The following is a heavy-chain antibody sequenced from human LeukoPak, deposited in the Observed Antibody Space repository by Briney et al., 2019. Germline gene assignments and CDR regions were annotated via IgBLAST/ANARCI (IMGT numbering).Heavy chain of an antibody. CDR1: GGTFSSYA. CDR3: ASPIVVVPAAIGAYYYYGMDV. J-gene: IGHJ6*02. CDR2: IIPILGIA. V-gene: IGHV1-69*04. Sequence: SVKVSCKASGGTFSSYAISWVRQAPGQGLEWMGRIIPILGIANYAQKFQGRVTITADKSTSTAYMELSSLRSEDTAVYYCASPIVVVPAAIGAYYYYGMDVWGQGTTVTVSS. D-gene: IGHD2-2*02.